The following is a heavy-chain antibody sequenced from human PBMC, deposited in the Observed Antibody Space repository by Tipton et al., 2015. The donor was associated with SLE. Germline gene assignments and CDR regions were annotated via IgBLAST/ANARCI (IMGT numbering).Heavy chain of an antibody. CDR1: GFTFSNYN. J-gene: IGHJ6*03. Sequence: GSLRLSCAASGFTFSNYNMKWVRQAPGKGLEWVSSITSSGTYIYYADSVKGRFTISRDNAKNSLYLQMNSLRAEDTAVYYCAREYCSSTSCYGYYYMDVWGKGTTVTVSS. V-gene: IGHV3-21*01. D-gene: IGHD2-2*01. CDR2: ITSSGTYI. CDR3: AREYCSSTSCYGYYYMDV.